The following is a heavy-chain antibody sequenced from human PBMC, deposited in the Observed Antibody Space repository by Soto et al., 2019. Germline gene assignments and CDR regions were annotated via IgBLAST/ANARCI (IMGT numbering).Heavy chain of an antibody. J-gene: IGHJ4*02. CDR1: GGSFSGYY. CDR2: INHSGST. D-gene: IGHD3-10*01. Sequence: PSETLSLTCAVYGGSFSGYYWSWIRQPPGKGLEWIGEINHSGSTNYNPSLKSRVTISVDTSKNQFSLKLSSVTAADTAVYYCARGYYYGSGRLDYWGQGTQVTVSS. V-gene: IGHV4-34*01. CDR3: ARGYYYGSGRLDY.